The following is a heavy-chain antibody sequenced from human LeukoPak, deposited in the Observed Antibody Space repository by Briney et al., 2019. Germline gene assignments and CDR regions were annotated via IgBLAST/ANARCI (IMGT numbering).Heavy chain of an antibody. CDR2: IYHSGST. Sequence: SETLSLTCTVSGYSISSGYYWGWIRQPPGKGLEWIGSIYHSGSTYYNPSLKSRVTISVDTSKNQFSLKLSSVTAADTAVYYCARVRESPYYFDYWGQGTLVTVSS. CDR1: GYSISSGYY. CDR3: ARVRESPYYFDY. V-gene: IGHV4-38-2*02. J-gene: IGHJ4*02.